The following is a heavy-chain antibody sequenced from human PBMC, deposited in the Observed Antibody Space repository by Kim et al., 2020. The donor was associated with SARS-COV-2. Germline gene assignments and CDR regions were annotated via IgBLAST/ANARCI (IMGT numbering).Heavy chain of an antibody. Sequence: ASVKVSCKATGYTFTDYYLHWVRQAPGQGLEWMGRIIPRDGDTKFGQKFQGRVAMTRDNSINTAYMELSGLRSDDTAVYYCATDAGYFGAGIYFDYWGQGALVTVSS. D-gene: IGHD3-3*01. V-gene: IGHV1-2*06. J-gene: IGHJ4*02. CDR3: ATDAGYFGAGIYFDY. CDR1: GYTFTDYY. CDR2: IIPRDGDT.